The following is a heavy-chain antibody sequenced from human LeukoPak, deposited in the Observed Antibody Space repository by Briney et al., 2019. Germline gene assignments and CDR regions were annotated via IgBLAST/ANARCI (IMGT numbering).Heavy chain of an antibody. Sequence: SETLSLTCTVSGGSISSYYWSWIRQPPGMGLEWIGYIYYTGSTNYNPSLKSRVTISLDTSKNQFSLNLTSVTAADTALYYYARGGTRWWYAMWGQGTMVTVSS. CDR2: IYYTGST. V-gene: IGHV4-59*01. CDR1: GGSISSYY. D-gene: IGHD2-15*01. CDR3: ARGGTRWWYAM. J-gene: IGHJ3*01.